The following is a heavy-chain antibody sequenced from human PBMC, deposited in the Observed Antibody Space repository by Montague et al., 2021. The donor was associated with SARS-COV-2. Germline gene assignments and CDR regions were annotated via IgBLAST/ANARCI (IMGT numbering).Heavy chain of an antibody. Sequence: SETLSLTCAVYGVSFTGYYWTWIRQPPGKGLEWIGEINHSGSSNYNPSLKNRVTVSVDTSGSQFYLRLHSVTATDTALYYCAGHTRSGVIDGYLDFWGQGTLVTVSS. CDR2: INHSGSS. J-gene: IGHJ4*02. CDR3: AGHTRSGVIDGYLDF. CDR1: GVSFTGYY. V-gene: IGHV4-34*01. D-gene: IGHD3-10*01.